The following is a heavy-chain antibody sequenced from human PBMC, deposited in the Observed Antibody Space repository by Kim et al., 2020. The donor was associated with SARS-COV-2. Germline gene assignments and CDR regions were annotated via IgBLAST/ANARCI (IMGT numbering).Heavy chain of an antibody. J-gene: IGHJ3*02. V-gene: IGHV3-21*01. Sequence: GGSLRLSCAASGFTFSSYSMNWVRQAPGKGLEWVSSISSSSSYIYYADSVKGRFTISKDNAKNSLYLQMNSLRAEDTAVYYCAREDGDRGVDAFDIWGQGTMVTVSS. CDR2: ISSSSSYI. CDR3: AREDGDRGVDAFDI. CDR1: GFTFSSYS. D-gene: IGHD4-17*01.